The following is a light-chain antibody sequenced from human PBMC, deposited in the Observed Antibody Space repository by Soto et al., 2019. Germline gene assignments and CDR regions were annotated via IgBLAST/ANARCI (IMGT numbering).Light chain of an antibody. CDR1: QSVSNNY. CDR3: QQYGSLPIT. Sequence: EIVLTQSPGTLSLSPGERATLSCRASQSVSNNYLAWYQQKPGQAPRLLIYGASNRATGIPDRFSGSGSGTDFTLTISRLEPEDFAVYYCQQYGSLPITFGPGTRLEIK. J-gene: IGKJ5*01. V-gene: IGKV3-20*01. CDR2: GAS.